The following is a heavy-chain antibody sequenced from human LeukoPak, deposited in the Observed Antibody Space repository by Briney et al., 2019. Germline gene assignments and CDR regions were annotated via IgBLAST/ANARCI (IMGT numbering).Heavy chain of an antibody. J-gene: IGHJ5*02. CDR3: ARDEHCSGGSCYSSNWFDP. V-gene: IGHV1-2*02. CDR2: INPNSGST. Sequence: ASVKVSCKASTYTFTGYYMHWVRQAPGQGLEWMGWINPNSGSTNYAQKFQGRVTMTRDTSISTAYMELSRLRSDDTAVYYCARDEHCSGGSCYSSNWFDPWGQGTLVTVSS. CDR1: TYTFTGYY. D-gene: IGHD2-15*01.